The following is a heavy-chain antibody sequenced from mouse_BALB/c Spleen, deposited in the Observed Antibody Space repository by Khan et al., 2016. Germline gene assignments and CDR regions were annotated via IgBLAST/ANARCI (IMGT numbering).Heavy chain of an antibody. CDR1: GYTFTTAG. V-gene: IGHV9-4*02. D-gene: IGHD2-1*01. Sequence: QIQLVQSGPELKKPGETVRISCKASGYTFTTAGMQWVQKMPGKGLRWIGWIHTHSGVPNYAEDFKGRFAFSLETSPTTAYLQIGNLKNEDTATYFCARCGNCFHWYCDVWGAGTTVTVSS. CDR3: ARCGNCFHWYCDV. CDR2: IHTHSGVP. J-gene: IGHJ1*01.